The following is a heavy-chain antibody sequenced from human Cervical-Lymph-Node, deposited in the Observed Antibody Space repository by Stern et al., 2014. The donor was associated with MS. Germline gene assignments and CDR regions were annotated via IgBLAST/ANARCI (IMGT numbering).Heavy chain of an antibody. CDR2: INSDASST. D-gene: IGHD4-23*01. Sequence: EVQLVESGGGLVKPGGSLRLSCAASGFTFSSYWMHWVRQAPGKGLVWVSRINSDASSTSYADSVKGRFTISRDNAKNTLYLQMNSLRAEDTAVYYCARVGYGGNSAFDYWGQGTLVTVSS. V-gene: IGHV3-74*02. CDR3: ARVGYGGNSAFDY. CDR1: GFTFSSYW. J-gene: IGHJ4*02.